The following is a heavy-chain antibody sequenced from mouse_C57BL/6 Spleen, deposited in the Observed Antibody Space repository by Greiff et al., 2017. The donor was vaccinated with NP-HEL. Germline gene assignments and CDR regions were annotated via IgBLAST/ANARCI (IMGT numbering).Heavy chain of an antibody. D-gene: IGHD1-1*01. V-gene: IGHV1-22*01. CDR1: GYTFTDYN. CDR2: INPNNGGT. CDR3: ARFYYGSSRGFDY. J-gene: IGHJ2*01. Sequence: EVQLQQSGPELVKPGASVKMSCKASGYTFTDYNMHWVKQSHGKSLEWIGYINPNNGGTSYNQKFKGKATLTANKSSSTAYMELRSLTSEDSAVYYCARFYYGSSRGFDYWGQGTTLTVSS.